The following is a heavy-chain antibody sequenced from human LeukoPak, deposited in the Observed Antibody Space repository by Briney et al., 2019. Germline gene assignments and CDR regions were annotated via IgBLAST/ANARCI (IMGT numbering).Heavy chain of an antibody. V-gene: IGHV4-61*02. CDR1: GASIRGGNFH. CDR3: AITTSWSLYYFYS. CDR2: IYANGNT. D-gene: IGHD1-14*01. J-gene: IGHJ4*02. Sequence: PSETLSLSCSVSGASIRGGNFHLSWIRQSAGKGLEWIGRIYANGNTKYSPSLKSRVKVSGDISKNHFFLNLTSVTAADTARYFCAITTSWSLYYFYSWGQGTLVTVSS.